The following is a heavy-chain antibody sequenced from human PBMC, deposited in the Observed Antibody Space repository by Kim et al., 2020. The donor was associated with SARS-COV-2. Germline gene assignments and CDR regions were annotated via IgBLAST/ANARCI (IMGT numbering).Heavy chain of an antibody. Sequence: GGSLRLSCAASGFTFSSYSMNWVRQAPGKGLEWVSSISSSSYIYYADSVKGRFTISRDNAKNSLYLQMNSLRAEDTAVYYCARVVVVVPAATYYYYYYGMDVWGQGTTVTVSS. V-gene: IGHV3-21*01. CDR1: GFTFSSYS. CDR3: ARVVVVVPAATYYYYYYGMDV. D-gene: IGHD2-2*01. CDR2: ISSSSYI. J-gene: IGHJ6*02.